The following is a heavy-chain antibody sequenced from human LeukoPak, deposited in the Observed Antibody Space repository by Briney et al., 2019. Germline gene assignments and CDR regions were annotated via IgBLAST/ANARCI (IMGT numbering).Heavy chain of an antibody. CDR2: SNHSGSS. D-gene: IGHD5-12*01. V-gene: IGHV4-34*01. J-gene: IGHJ4*02. CDR3: AKAAIVATARYYFDY. Sequence: SETLSLTCAVYGGSFSRYSWSWVRQPPGKGLEWIGESNHSGSSRYSPSLKSRVTMSLDTSKNQFSLRLSSVTAADTAVYYCAKAAIVATARYYFDYWGQGTLVTVSS. CDR1: GGSFSRYS.